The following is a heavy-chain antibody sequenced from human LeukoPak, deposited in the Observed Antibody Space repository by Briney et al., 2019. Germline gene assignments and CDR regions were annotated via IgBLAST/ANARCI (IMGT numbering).Heavy chain of an antibody. Sequence: GASVKVSCKASGYTFTSYGISWVRQAPGQGLEWMGWISAYNGNTNYAQKLQGRVTMTTDTSTSTAYMELRSLRSDDTAVYYCARWRAVAGDYYYYGMDVWGQGTTVTVSS. CDR1: GYTFTSYG. V-gene: IGHV1-18*01. CDR2: ISAYNGNT. CDR3: ARWRAVAGDYYYYGMDV. J-gene: IGHJ6*02. D-gene: IGHD6-19*01.